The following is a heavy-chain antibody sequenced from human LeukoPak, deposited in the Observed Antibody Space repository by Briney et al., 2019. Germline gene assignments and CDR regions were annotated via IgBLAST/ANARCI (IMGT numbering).Heavy chain of an antibody. CDR3: ATVDSSWYENWFDP. J-gene: IGHJ5*02. Sequence: SETLSLTCTVSGGSISSYYWSWIRQPPGKGLEWIGYIYYSGSTNYNPSLKSRVTISVDTSKNQFSLKLSYVTAADTAVYYCATVDSSWYENWFDPWGQGTLVTVSS. CDR2: IYYSGST. CDR1: GGSISSYY. V-gene: IGHV4-59*01. D-gene: IGHD6-13*01.